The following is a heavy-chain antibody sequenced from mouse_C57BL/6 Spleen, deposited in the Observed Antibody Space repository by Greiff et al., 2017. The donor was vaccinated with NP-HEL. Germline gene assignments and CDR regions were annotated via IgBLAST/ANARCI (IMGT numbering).Heavy chain of an antibody. CDR1: GFTFSSYA. Sequence: EVHLVESGGGLVKPGGSLKLSCAASGFTFSSYAMSWVRQTPEKRLEWVATISDGGSYTYYPDNVKGRFTISRDNAKNNLYLQMSHLKSEDTAMYYCARTKGLRRFAYWGQGTLVTVSA. CDR2: ISDGGSYT. CDR3: ARTKGLRRFAY. J-gene: IGHJ3*01. D-gene: IGHD2-4*01. V-gene: IGHV5-4*01.